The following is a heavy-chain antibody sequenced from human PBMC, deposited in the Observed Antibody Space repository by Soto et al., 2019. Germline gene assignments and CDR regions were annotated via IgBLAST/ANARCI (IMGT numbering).Heavy chain of an antibody. J-gene: IGHJ4*02. CDR1: GFAVSSSY. CDR2: IYIGGDT. V-gene: IGHV3-66*01. CDR3: ATGVNYRPILG. D-gene: IGHD3-16*01. Sequence: EVQLVESGGGLVQPGGSLRLSCAASGFAVSSSYMTWVRQAPGRGLEWVSVIYIGGDTYYADSVKSRFIISRDNSENTLYLHMNSLGDEDTAVYYCATGVNYRPILGWGQGTLVTVSS.